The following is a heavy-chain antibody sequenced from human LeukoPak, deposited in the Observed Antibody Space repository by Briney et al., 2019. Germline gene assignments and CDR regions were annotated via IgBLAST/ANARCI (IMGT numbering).Heavy chain of an antibody. CDR1: GFTFSSYA. D-gene: IGHD3-22*01. CDR2: ISSSSSYI. Sequence: GGSLRLSCAASGFTFSSYAMSWVRQAPGKGLEWVSSISSSSSYIYYADSVKGRFTISRDNSKNTLYLQMNSLRAEDTAVYYCAIHYDITPANFDYWGQGTLVTVSS. CDR3: AIHYDITPANFDY. V-gene: IGHV3-23*01. J-gene: IGHJ4*02.